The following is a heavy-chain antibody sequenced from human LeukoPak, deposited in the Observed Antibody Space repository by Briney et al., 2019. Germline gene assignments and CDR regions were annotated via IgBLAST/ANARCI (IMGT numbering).Heavy chain of an antibody. CDR3: AKMVLRSGSYSPFDY. CDR1: GFTFSSYA. Sequence: PGGSLRLSCAASGFTFSSYAMSWVRQAPGKGLEWVSAISGSGGSTYYADSVKGRFTISGDNSKNTLYLQMNSLRAEDTAVYYCAKMVLRSGSYSPFDYWGQGTLVTVSS. D-gene: IGHD1-26*01. CDR2: ISGSGGST. V-gene: IGHV3-23*01. J-gene: IGHJ4*02.